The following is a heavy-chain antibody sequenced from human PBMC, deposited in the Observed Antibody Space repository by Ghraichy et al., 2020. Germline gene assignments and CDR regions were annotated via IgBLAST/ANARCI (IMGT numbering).Heavy chain of an antibody. D-gene: IGHD3-10*01. CDR3: ARGWFGELLPPRYYYYGMDV. J-gene: IGHJ6*02. V-gene: IGHV3-21*01. Sequence: GGSLRLSCAASGFTISSYSMNWVRQAPGKGLEWVSSISSSSSYIYYADSVKGRFTISRDNAKNSLYLQMNSLRAEDTAVYYCARGWFGELLPPRYYYYGMDVWGQGTTVTVSS. CDR2: ISSSSSYI. CDR1: GFTISSYS.